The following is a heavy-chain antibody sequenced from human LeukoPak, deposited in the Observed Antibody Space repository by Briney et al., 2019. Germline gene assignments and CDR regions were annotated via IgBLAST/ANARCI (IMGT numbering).Heavy chain of an antibody. Sequence: ASVKVSCKASGYTFTSYDINWVRQATGQGLEWMGGMNPNSGNTGYAQKFQGTVTMTRNTSISTAYMELSSLRSEDTAVDYCARGPKDYGDYYYYYMDVWGKGTTVTISS. CDR3: ARGPKDYGDYYYYYMDV. CDR1: GYTFTSYD. J-gene: IGHJ6*03. D-gene: IGHD4-17*01. CDR2: MNPNSGNT. V-gene: IGHV1-8*01.